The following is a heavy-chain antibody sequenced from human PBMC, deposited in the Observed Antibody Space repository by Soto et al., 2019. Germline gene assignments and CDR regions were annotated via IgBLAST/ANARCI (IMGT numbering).Heavy chain of an antibody. CDR3: ATSHSAIAGES. D-gene: IGHD2-21*01. V-gene: IGHV3-7*02. Sequence: EVQLVESGGGLVQSGGSLRLSCAATGFSISNYWMSWVRQGPGKGPEWVANIKQDASEKYYVDSVKGRFTISRDNAENSLYLQMTSLRAEGAAVYHCATSHSAIAGESWGQGTLVTVSS. CDR2: IKQDASEK. J-gene: IGHJ5*02. CDR1: GFSISNYW.